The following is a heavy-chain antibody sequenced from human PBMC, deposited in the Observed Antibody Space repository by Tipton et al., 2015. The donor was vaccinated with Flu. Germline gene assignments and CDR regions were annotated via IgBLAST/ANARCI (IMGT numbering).Heavy chain of an antibody. V-gene: IGHV3-21*01. CDR3: AKEVRGGRRVPDF. Sequence: SLRLSCAASGFTFSTHTMNWVRQAPGKGLEWVSSISSSSGSIFYADSVKGRFTISRDNAKNSLYLQMNSLRAEDTAVYYCAKEVRGGRRVPDFWGQGTLVTVSS. CDR1: GFTFSTHT. CDR2: ISSSSGSI. J-gene: IGHJ4*02. D-gene: IGHD3-16*01.